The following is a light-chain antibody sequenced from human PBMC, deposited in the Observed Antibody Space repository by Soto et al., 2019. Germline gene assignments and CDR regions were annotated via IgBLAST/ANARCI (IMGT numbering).Light chain of an antibody. CDR3: QQRNIWPPVT. V-gene: IGKV3-11*01. J-gene: IGKJ5*01. Sequence: EIMLTQSPATLSLSPGEIATLSCRASPSFTNFLAWYQHKPGQAPRLLIYGAFNRATGIPARFSGSGSGTDFTLTISSLEPEDFAVYYCQQRNIWPPVTFGQGTRLEI. CDR2: GAF. CDR1: PSFTNF.